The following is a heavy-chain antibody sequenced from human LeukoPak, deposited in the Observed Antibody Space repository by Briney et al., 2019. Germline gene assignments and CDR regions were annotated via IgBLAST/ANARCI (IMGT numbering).Heavy chain of an antibody. CDR2: ISGSGGST. D-gene: IGHD4-17*01. CDR3: AKDQGTTVTTLRTGGNYFDY. V-gene: IGHV3-23*01. CDR1: GFTFSSYA. J-gene: IGHJ4*02. Sequence: QPGGSLRLSCAASGFTFSSYAMSWVRQAPGKGLEWVSAISGSGGSTYYADSVKGRFTISRDNSKNTLYLQMNSLRAEDTAVYYCAKDQGTTVTTLRTGGNYFDYWGQGTLVTVSS.